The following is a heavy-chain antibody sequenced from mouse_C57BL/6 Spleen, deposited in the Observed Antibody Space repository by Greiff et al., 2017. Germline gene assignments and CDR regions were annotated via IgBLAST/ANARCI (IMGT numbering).Heavy chain of an antibody. CDR2: IDPENGDT. J-gene: IGHJ2*01. V-gene: IGHV14-4*01. CDR1: GFNIKDDY. D-gene: IGHD2-4*01. Sequence: EVQPQQSGAELVRPGASVKLSCTASGFNIKDDYMHWVKQRPEQGLEWIGWIDPENGDTEYASKFQGKATITADTSSNTAYLQLSSLTSEDTAVYYCTTPITTSYWGQGTTLTVSS. CDR3: TTPITTSY.